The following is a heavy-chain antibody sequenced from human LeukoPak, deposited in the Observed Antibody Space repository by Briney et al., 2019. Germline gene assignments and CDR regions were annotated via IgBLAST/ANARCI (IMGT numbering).Heavy chain of an antibody. CDR1: GFTFSSYT. Sequence: PGGSLRLSSAASGFTFSSYTMNWVRQAPGKGPEWVSYIDARSGITYYADSVQGRFTISRDDARESVFLQMDGLRVDDTAVYYCARTYDFGRGPPGDAFDNWGPGTWVIVSA. D-gene: IGHD3-3*01. V-gene: IGHV3-48*01. CDR2: IDARSGIT. CDR3: ARTYDFGRGPPGDAFDN. J-gene: IGHJ3*02.